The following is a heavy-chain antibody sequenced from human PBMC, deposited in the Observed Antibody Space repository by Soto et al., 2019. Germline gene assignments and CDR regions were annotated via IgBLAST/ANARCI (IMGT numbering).Heavy chain of an antibody. CDR2: IYPGDSDT. J-gene: IGHJ4*02. CDR1: GYSFTSYW. Sequence: GESLKISCKGSGYSFTSYWIGWVRQMPGKGLEWMGIIYPGDSDTRYSPSFQGQVTISRDNSKNTLYLQMNSLRAEDTAVYYCAKSLDSNGWFEEDYWGPGTLVTVSS. CDR3: AKSLDSNGWFEEDY. V-gene: IGHV5-51*01. D-gene: IGHD6-19*01.